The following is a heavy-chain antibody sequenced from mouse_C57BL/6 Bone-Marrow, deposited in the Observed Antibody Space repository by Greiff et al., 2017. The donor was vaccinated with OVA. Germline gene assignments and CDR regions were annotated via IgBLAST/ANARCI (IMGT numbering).Heavy chain of an antibody. CDR2: IRNKANGYTT. Sequence: EVKLVESGGGLVQPGGSLSLSCAASGFTFTDYYMSWVRQPPGKALEWLGFIRNKANGYTTEYSASVKGRFTISRDNSQSILYLQMNALRAEDSATYDCARSLTRGLLRYAMDYWGQGTSVTVSS. CDR1: GFTFTDYY. J-gene: IGHJ4*01. V-gene: IGHV7-3*01. CDR3: ARSLTRGLLRYAMDY. D-gene: IGHD2-12*01.